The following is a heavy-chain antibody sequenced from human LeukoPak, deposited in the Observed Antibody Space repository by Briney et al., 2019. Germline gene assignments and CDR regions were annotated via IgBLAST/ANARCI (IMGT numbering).Heavy chain of an antibody. D-gene: IGHD5-18*01. CDR1: GFTFSGYE. Sequence: KPGGSLRLSCAASGFTFSGYEMNWVRQAPGKGLEWVSSISFSSIYMYYADSVKGRFTISRDDAKNSLYLQMNSLRAEDTAVYYCARANTKGYTYGNFDSWGQGTLVTVSS. CDR3: ARANTKGYTYGNFDS. V-gene: IGHV3-21*01. J-gene: IGHJ4*02. CDR2: ISFSSIYM.